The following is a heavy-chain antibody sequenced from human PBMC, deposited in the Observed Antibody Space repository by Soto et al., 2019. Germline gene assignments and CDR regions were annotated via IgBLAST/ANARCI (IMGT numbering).Heavy chain of an antibody. CDR2: IYDSGST. Sequence: QVQLQESGPGLVKPSQTLSLTCTVSGGSISSGDYYWSWIRQPPGKGLEWIGYIYDSGSTYYNSSLKSRVNITLDTSKNQFSLKLTSVTAADTAVYYCARDNGVGPWGQGTLVTVPS. D-gene: IGHD2-8*01. CDR1: GGSISSGDYY. J-gene: IGHJ5*02. CDR3: ARDNGVGP. V-gene: IGHV4-30-4*01.